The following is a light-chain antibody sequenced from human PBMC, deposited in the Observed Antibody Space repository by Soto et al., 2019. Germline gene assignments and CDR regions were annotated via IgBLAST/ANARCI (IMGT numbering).Light chain of an antibody. CDR2: GAS. Sequence: EVVLTQSPGTLSLSPGERATLSCRASQTVANDYLAWYQQKPGQAPRLRIHGASSSAIDIPDRFSGGGAGTDFTLTISRLEPEDLAVYYCQHYWISVPITFGPGTKVEIK. J-gene: IGKJ3*01. CDR1: QTVANDY. CDR3: QHYWISVPIT. V-gene: IGKV3-20*01.